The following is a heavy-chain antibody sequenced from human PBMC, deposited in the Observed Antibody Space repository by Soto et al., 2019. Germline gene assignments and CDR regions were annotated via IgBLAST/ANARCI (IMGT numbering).Heavy chain of an antibody. J-gene: IGHJ4*02. Sequence: PGGSLRLSCAASGFTFSSYGMHWVRQAPGKGLEWVAVISYDGSNKYYADSVKGRFTISRDNSKNTLYLQMNSLRAEDTAVYYCAKDGAAHFFDYWGQGTLVTVSS. CDR3: AKDGAAHFFDY. D-gene: IGHD1-26*01. V-gene: IGHV3-30*18. CDR2: ISYDGSNK. CDR1: GFTFSSYG.